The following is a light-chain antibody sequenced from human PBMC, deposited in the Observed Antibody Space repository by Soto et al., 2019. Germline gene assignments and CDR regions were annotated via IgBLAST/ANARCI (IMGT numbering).Light chain of an antibody. CDR1: QDINNY. V-gene: IGKV1-27*01. Sequence: DIQMTQSPSSLSASVGDRVTITCRASQDINNYLAWYQQKPGKPPKLLIYAASTLQSGVPSRFSGGGSGTDFTLTINSLQPDDVATYYCQRYNNGPPVTFVPGTKV. CDR2: AAS. CDR3: QRYNNGPPVT. J-gene: IGKJ3*01.